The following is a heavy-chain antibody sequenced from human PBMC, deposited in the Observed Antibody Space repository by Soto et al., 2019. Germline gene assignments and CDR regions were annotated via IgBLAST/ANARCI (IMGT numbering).Heavy chain of an antibody. CDR1: GVSITSHY. V-gene: IGHV4-59*11. CDR3: ARDLRSRGWFDP. Sequence: ETLSLTCDVSGVSITSHYWNWIRQSPGMGLEWIGSTYFRGSASYNPSLKSRVTISLDTSKDQLSLTLSAVTAADSAVYYCARDLRSRGWFDPWGPGXLVTVYS. J-gene: IGHJ5*02. CDR2: TYFRGSA.